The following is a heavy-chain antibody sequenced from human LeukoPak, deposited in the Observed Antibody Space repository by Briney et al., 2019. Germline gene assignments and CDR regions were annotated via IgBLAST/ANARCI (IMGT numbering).Heavy chain of an antibody. D-gene: IGHD6-19*01. Sequence: GESLKISCKGSGYSFTSYWIGWVRQMPGKGLEWMGIIYPGDSDTRYSPSFQGQATISADKSISTAYLQWSSLKASDTAMYYCARHPSYSSGWSPYFDYWGQGTLVTVSS. CDR3: ARHPSYSSGWSPYFDY. V-gene: IGHV5-51*01. J-gene: IGHJ4*02. CDR1: GYSFTSYW. CDR2: IYPGDSDT.